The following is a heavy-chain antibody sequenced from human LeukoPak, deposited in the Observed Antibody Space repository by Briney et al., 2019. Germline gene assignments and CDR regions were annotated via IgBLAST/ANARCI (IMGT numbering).Heavy chain of an antibody. D-gene: IGHD3-10*01. CDR1: GGSISSYY. J-gene: IGHJ3*02. CDR3: ASPGGSGLRAFDI. CDR2: IYTSGSP. V-gene: IGHV4-4*07. Sequence: SETLSLTCTVYGGSISSYYWGWTRQPAGKGLEWIGRIYTSGSPNYNPSLKSRVTMSVDTSKNQFSLKLSSVTAADTAVYYCASPGGSGLRAFDIWGQGTMVTVSS.